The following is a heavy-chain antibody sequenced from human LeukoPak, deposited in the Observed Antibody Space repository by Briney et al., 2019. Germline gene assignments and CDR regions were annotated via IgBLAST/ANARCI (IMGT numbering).Heavy chain of an antibody. J-gene: IGHJ6*03. Sequence: GGSLRLSCAASGFTFSSYGMHWVRQAPGKGLEWVAFIRYDGSNKYYADSVKGRFTLSRDNSKNTLYLQMNSLRVEDTALYYCARGGISIFGVVIYMDVWGKGTTVTVSS. D-gene: IGHD3-3*01. CDR1: GFTFSSYG. CDR2: IRYDGSNK. CDR3: ARGGISIFGVVIYMDV. V-gene: IGHV3-30*02.